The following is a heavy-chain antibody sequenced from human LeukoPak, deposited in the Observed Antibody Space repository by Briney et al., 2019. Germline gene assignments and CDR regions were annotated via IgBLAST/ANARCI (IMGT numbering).Heavy chain of an antibody. D-gene: IGHD6-13*01. CDR1: GFTFSSYW. CDR2: IKQDGSEK. J-gene: IGHJ6*02. V-gene: IGHV3-7*04. CDR3: ARVVYQDYYYGMDV. Sequence: GGSLRLSCAASGFTFSSYWMSWVRQAPGKGLEWVANIKQDGSEKYYVDSVKGRFTISRDNAKNSLYLQMNSLRAEDTAVYYCARVVYQDYYYGMDVWGQGTTVTVSS.